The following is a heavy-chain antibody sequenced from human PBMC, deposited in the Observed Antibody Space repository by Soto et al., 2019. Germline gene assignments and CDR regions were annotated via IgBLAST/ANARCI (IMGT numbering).Heavy chain of an antibody. CDR3: PRYHLDCSGGGYNPHQLEVFAMDV. D-gene: IGHD2-15*01. J-gene: IGHJ6*02. V-gene: IGHV3-30*03. CDR2: ISFDGNNK. Sequence: QVHLVESGGGGVQPGRSKRLSCVVSGFTFNDYAIHRVRQAPGKGLEWVAVISFDGNNKFYADCVKGRFTISRDRPNTTAYLQMNNLRAEDTAVYYCPRYHLDCSGGGYNPHQLEVFAMDVWRQRTTVTVSS. CDR1: GFTFNDYA.